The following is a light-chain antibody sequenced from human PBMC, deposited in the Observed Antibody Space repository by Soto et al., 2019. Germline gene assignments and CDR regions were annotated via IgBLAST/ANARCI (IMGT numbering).Light chain of an antibody. CDR1: QSVSSNY. J-gene: IGKJ4*01. CDR2: GAS. V-gene: IGKV3-20*01. CDR3: QQYGTFPVT. Sequence: EIVLTQSPGTLSLSPGERATLSCRASQSVSSNYLAWYQQTPGQAPRLLMYGASSRATGIPDRFSGSGSGTDFTLTISRLEPEDFAVYYCQQYGTFPVTFGGGTKVEIK.